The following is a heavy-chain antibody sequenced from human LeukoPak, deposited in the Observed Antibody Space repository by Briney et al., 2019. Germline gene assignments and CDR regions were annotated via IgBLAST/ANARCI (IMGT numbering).Heavy chain of an antibody. Sequence: SVKVSCKASGGTYSSYAISWVRQAPGQGLEWMGGIIPIFGTANYAQKFQGRVTITADESTSTAYMELSSLRSEDTAVYYCARASGQAYYDILTGYAHWGQGTLVTVSS. D-gene: IGHD3-9*01. J-gene: IGHJ4*02. V-gene: IGHV1-69*13. CDR2: IIPIFGTA. CDR3: ARASGQAYYDILTGYAH. CDR1: GGTYSSYA.